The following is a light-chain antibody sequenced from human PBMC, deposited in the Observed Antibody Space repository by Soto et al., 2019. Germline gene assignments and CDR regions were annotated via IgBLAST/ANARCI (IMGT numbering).Light chain of an antibody. Sequence: QSALTQPASVSGSPGQSIIISCTGTTSDVGSHNFVSWYQQLPGKAPKLLIYEVTNRPSGTSNRFSGSKSGNTASLTISGLQAEDEADYYCSSFTNSILVFGGGTKVTVL. CDR1: TSDVGSHNF. J-gene: IGLJ3*02. V-gene: IGLV2-14*01. CDR3: SSFTNSILV. CDR2: EVT.